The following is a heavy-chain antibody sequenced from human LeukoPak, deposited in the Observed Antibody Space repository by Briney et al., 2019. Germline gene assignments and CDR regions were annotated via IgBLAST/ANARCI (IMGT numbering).Heavy chain of an antibody. CDR2: ISGSGGST. J-gene: IGHJ4*02. CDR3: AKDPPSVSYWSDYFDY. CDR1: GFTFSSYA. V-gene: IGHV3-23*01. Sequence: GGSLRLSCAASGFTFSSYAMSWVRRAPGKGLEWVSAISGSGGSTYYADSVKGRFTISRDNSKNTLYLQMNSRRAEDTAVYYCAKDPPSVSYWSDYFDYWGQGTLVTVSS. D-gene: IGHD1-26*01.